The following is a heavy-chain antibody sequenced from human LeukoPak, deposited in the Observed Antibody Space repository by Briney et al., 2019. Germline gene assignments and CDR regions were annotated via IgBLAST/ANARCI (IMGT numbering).Heavy chain of an antibody. CDR2: IYYSGST. D-gene: IGHD4-17*01. CDR3: ARRVGDYGDYYYYYYYMDV. V-gene: IGHV4-31*03. J-gene: IGHJ6*03. CDR1: GGSISSGGYY. Sequence: SETLSLTCTVSGGSISSGGYYWSWIRQHPGKGLEWIGYIYYSGSTYYNPSLKSRVTISVDTSKNQFSLKLSSVTATDTAVYYCARRVGDYGDYYYYYYYMDVWGKGTTVTVSS.